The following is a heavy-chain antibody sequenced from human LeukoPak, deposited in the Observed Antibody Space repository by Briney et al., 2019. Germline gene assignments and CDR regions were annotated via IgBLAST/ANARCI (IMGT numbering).Heavy chain of an antibody. D-gene: IGHD1-26*01. CDR3: ARAASGSYYGGY. V-gene: IGHV1-69*05. CDR2: IIPIFGTA. J-gene: IGHJ4*02. CDR1: GGTFSSSA. Sequence: GASVKVSCKASGGTFSSSAISWVRQAPGQGLEWMGGIIPIFGTANYAQKFQGRVTITTDESTSTAYMELSSLRSEDTAVYYCARAASGSYYGGYWGQGTLVTVSS.